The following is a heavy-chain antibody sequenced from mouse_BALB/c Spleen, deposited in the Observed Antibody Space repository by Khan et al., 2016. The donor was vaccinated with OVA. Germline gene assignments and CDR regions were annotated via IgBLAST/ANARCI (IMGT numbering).Heavy chain of an antibody. CDR3: ASHLTGSFAY. J-gene: IGHJ3*01. D-gene: IGHD4-1*01. CDR1: GFTFSSYS. V-gene: IGHV5-6*01. CDR2: ISSDGDYT. Sequence: EVELVESGGDLVKPGGSLKLSCAASGFTFSSYSMSWVRQTPDKRLEWVATISSDGDYTYFPDSVKGRFTISRDNAKNPLNLQMSSLKSEDTALYYCASHLTGSFAYWGQGTLVTVSA.